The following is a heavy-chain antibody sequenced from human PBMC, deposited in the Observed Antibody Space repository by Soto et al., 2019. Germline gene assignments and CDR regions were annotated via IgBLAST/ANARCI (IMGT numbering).Heavy chain of an antibody. V-gene: IGHV3-23*01. CDR1: GFTFSSYA. J-gene: IGHJ6*02. D-gene: IGHD3-3*01. CDR2: ISGSGGST. CDR3: SVTIFGNYYYGMDV. Sequence: GGSLRLSCAASGFTFSSYAMSWVRQAPGKGLEWVSAISGSGGSTYYADSVKGRFTISRDNSKNTLYLQMNSLRAEDTAVYYSSVTIFGNYYYGMDVWGQGTTVTVSS.